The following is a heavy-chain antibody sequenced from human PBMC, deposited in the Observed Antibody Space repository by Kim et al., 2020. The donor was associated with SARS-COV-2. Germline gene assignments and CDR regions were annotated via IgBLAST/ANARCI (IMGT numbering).Heavy chain of an antibody. J-gene: IGHJ4*02. CDR2: ISYDGSNK. CDR1: GFTFSSYG. V-gene: IGHV3-30*18. D-gene: IGHD3-10*01. Sequence: GGSLRLSCAASGFTFSSYGMHWVRQAPGKGLEWVAVISYDGSNKYYADSVKGRFTISRDNSKNTLYLQMNSLRAEDTAVYYCAKDHYYGSGSWFDYWGQGTLVTVSS. CDR3: AKDHYYGSGSWFDY.